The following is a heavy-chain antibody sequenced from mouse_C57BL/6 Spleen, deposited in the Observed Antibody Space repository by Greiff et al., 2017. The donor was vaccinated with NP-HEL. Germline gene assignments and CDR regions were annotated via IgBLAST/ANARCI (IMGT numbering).Heavy chain of an antibody. CDR2: IYPRDGST. CDR1: GYTFTSYD. Sequence: QVQLKQSGPELVKPGASVKLSCKASGYTFTSYDINWVKQRPGQGLEWIGWIYPRDGSTKYNEKFKGKATLTVDKSSSTAYMELHSLTSEDSAVYFCARSRYDYDVYAMDYWGQGTSVTVSS. V-gene: IGHV1-85*01. D-gene: IGHD2-4*01. J-gene: IGHJ4*01. CDR3: ARSRYDYDVYAMDY.